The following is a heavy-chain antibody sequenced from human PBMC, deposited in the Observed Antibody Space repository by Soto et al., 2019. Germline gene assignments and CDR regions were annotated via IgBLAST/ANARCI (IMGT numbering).Heavy chain of an antibody. CDR3: ARGGTWPTRFDP. CDR2: VRYSGST. CDR1: GVPLGPDY. J-gene: IGHJ5*02. Sequence: TLSLTCAVYGVPLGPDYCSWIRQSPWKGLEWIGEVRYSGSTNYNPSLRSRVTVSVDMSRNQFSLKLTSMTAADTAVYYCARGGTWPTRFDPWGPGTLVTVSS. V-gene: IGHV4-34*01.